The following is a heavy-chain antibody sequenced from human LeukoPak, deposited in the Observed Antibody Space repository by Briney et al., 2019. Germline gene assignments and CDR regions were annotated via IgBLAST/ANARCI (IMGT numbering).Heavy chain of an antibody. V-gene: IGHV3-33*01. D-gene: IGHD3-16*01. CDR3: VGDTPPGGDYYLDY. Sequence: GGPLRLSCAASGFSFSTYGMHWVRQAPGKGLEWVALIWNAGTNTYYADSVKGRFTISRDNSKNTLYLQMNSLRAEDTAVYYCVGDTPPGGDYYLDYWGQGTLVIVSS. CDR2: IWNAGTNT. CDR1: GFSFSTYG. J-gene: IGHJ4*02.